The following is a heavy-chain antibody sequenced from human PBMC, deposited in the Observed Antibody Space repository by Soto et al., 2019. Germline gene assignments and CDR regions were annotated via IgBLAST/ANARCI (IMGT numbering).Heavy chain of an antibody. CDR3: ARLMGTSFDL. V-gene: IGHV3-72*01. CDR2: ARNKVNSYTI. J-gene: IGHJ4*02. Sequence: EVQLVESGGGLVQHGGSLRLSCAASGSAFSDHHMDWVRQASGKGLEWVGRARNKVNSYTIAYAASVKGRFTISRDDSKNSLYLQMNSLRTEDTAVYFCARLMGTSFDLWGQGTLVTVSS. D-gene: IGHD2-8*01. CDR1: GSAFSDHH.